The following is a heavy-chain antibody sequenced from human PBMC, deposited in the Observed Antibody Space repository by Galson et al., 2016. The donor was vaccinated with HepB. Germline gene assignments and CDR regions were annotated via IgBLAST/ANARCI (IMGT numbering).Heavy chain of an antibody. CDR3: ARTLHYGDYLNFDY. CDR2: IYFSGST. CDR1: GGSISSDGHY. D-gene: IGHD4-17*01. V-gene: IGHV4-31*03. J-gene: IGHJ4*02. Sequence: TLSLTCTVSGGSISSDGHYWSWIRQHPGKGLEWIGFIYFSGSTYYNPSLKSRVTISVDTSKNQFSLNLSSVTAADTAVFYCARTLHYGDYLNFDYWGQGTLVTVSS.